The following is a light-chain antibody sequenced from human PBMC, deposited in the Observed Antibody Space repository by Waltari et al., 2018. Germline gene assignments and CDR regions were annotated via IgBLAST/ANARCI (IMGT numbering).Light chain of an antibody. CDR3: QSADSSGTYVV. Sequence: SYELTQPPSVSVSPGQTARITCSGDALPKQYASWYQQKPGQAPVLVIYKGSERPSGSPERFSGSSSGTTVTLTISGVQAEDEADYYCQSADSSGTYVVFGGGTKLTVL. J-gene: IGLJ2*01. V-gene: IGLV3-25*03. CDR2: KGS. CDR1: ALPKQY.